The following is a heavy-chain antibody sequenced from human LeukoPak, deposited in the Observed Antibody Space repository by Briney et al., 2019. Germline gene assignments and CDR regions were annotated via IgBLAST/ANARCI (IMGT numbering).Heavy chain of an antibody. J-gene: IGHJ3*02. CDR2: MNPNSGNT. CDR1: GYTFTSYD. D-gene: IGHD3-22*01. V-gene: IGHV1-8*01. Sequence: ASVKVSCKASGYTFTSYDINWVRQATGQGLEWMGWMNPNSGNTGYAQKFQGRVTMTRNTSISTAYLQWSSLKASDTAMYYCARHDSSGYWNSNDAFDIWGQGTMVTVSS. CDR3: ARHDSSGYWNSNDAFDI.